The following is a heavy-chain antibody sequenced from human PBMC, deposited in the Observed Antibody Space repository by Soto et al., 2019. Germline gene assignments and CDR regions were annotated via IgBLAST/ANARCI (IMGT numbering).Heavy chain of an antibody. CDR3: ARQPSYYYITIVDY. CDR2: INHSGST. J-gene: IGHJ4*02. V-gene: IGHV4-34*01. CDR1: GGSFSGYY. Sequence: SETLSLTCAVYGGSFSGYYWSWIRQPPGKGLGWIGEINHSGSTNYNPSLKSRVTISVDTSKNQFSLKLSSVTAADTAVYYCARQPSYYYITIVDYWGQGTLVTVSS. D-gene: IGHD3-10*01.